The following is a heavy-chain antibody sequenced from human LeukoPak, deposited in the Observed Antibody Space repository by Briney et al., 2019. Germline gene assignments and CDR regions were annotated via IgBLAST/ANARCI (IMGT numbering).Heavy chain of an antibody. CDR1: GFTFSSYA. V-gene: IGHV3-23*01. Sequence: GGSLRLSCAASGFTFSSYAMSWVRQAPGKGLGWVSAISGSGGSTDYADSVKGRLTISRDNSKNTLYLQMNSLRAEDTAVYYCARVVDHDYGDYYLDYWGQGTLVTVSS. D-gene: IGHD4-17*01. J-gene: IGHJ4*02. CDR3: ARVVDHDYGDYYLDY. CDR2: ISGSGGST.